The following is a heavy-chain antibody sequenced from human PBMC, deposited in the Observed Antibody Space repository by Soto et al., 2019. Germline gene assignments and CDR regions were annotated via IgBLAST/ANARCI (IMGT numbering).Heavy chain of an antibody. CDR2: IFYSGST. V-gene: IGHV4-4*02. J-gene: IGHJ4*01. CDR1: GDSLSSSNW. Sequence: SETLSLTCAVSGDSLSSSNWWGWVRQPPGKALEWLGEIFYSGSTKYNPSLNSRVTISADQSKNHLSLRLSSVTAADTAVYYCVHLGGVPYYHDFWGQGMLVTVSS. D-gene: IGHD2-8*01. CDR3: VHLGGVPYYHDF.